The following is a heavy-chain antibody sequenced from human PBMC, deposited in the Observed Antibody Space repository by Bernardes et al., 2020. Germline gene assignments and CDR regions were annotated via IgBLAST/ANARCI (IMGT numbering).Heavy chain of an antibody. CDR3: AHRQDRQLVPAVHLGWFDP. CDR1: GFSLSTSGMC. D-gene: IGHD6-6*01. J-gene: IGHJ5*02. Sequence: SGPTLVKPTQTLTLTCTFSGFSLSTSGMCVSWIRQPPGKALEWLALIDWDDDKRYSPSLKSRLTITKDTSKNQVVLTMTNMDPVDTATYYCAHRQDRQLVPAVHLGWFDPWGQGTLVTVSS. V-gene: IGHV2-5*08. CDR2: IDWDDDK.